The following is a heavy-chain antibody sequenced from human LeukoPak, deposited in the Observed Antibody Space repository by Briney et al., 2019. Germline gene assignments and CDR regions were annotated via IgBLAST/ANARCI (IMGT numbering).Heavy chain of an antibody. Sequence: SVKVSCKASGGTFSSYAISWVRQAPGQGLEWMGRIIPILGIANYAQKFQGRVTITADKSTSTAYMELSSLRSEDTAVYYCAREATAGIAAAGTLGYWGQGTLVTVSS. CDR1: GGTFSSYA. D-gene: IGHD6-13*01. CDR3: AREATAGIAAAGTLGY. CDR2: IIPILGIA. V-gene: IGHV1-69*04. J-gene: IGHJ4*02.